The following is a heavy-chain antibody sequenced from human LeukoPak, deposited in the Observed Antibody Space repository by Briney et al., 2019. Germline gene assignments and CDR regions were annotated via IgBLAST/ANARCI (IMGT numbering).Heavy chain of an antibody. Sequence: GGTLRLSCAASGFTFSNYGMHWVRQAPGKGLERVAVISYDGSDKYYEDSVKGRLTIFRDSSKKNLYLQMNSLRPEDTAVYYCAKDAGQRQQLAYYYPMDVWGKGTTVTVSS. CDR1: GFTFSNYG. CDR2: ISYDGSDK. J-gene: IGHJ6*03. CDR3: AKDAGQRQQLAYYYPMDV. V-gene: IGHV3-30*18. D-gene: IGHD6-13*01.